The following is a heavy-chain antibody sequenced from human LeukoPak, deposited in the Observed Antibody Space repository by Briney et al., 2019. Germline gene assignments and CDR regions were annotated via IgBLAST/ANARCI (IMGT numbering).Heavy chain of an antibody. Sequence: SETLSLTCTVSGGSISSGSYYWSWIRQPAGKGLEWIGRIYTSGSTNYNPSLKSRVTISVDTSKNQFSLKLSSVTAADTAVYYCARDRVDYGDYVGYYYGMDVWGQGITVTVSS. CDR2: IYTSGST. D-gene: IGHD4-17*01. J-gene: IGHJ6*02. CDR1: GGSISSGSYY. V-gene: IGHV4-61*02. CDR3: ARDRVDYGDYVGYYYGMDV.